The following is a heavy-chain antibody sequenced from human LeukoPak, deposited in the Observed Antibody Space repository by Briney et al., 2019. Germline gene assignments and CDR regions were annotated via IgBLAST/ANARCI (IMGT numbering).Heavy chain of an antibody. CDR1: GFTFDDYG. D-gene: IGHD2-2*01. J-gene: IGHJ6*02. CDR2: INWNGGTT. CDR3: ARVTGYCSSTSSYAGYYYGMDV. Sequence: GGSLRLSCAASGFTFDDYGMSWVRQAPGKGLEWVSGINWNGGTTGYADSVKGRFTIPRDNAKNSLYLQMNSLRAEDTALYHCARVTGYCSSTSSYAGYYYGMDVWGQGTTVTVSS. V-gene: IGHV3-20*01.